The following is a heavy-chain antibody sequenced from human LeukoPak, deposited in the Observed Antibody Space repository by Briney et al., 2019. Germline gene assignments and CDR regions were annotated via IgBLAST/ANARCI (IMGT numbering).Heavy chain of an antibody. CDR1: GGSISSYY. Sequence: SDTLSLPRTVSGGSISSYYRGWIRQPAGKALEWIGRIYSSGSPNYNPSRKSRVTMSVDTSKNQFSLKLSSVTAADTAVYYCARGQYHLLYWYFDLWGRGTLVTVSS. CDR3: ARGQYHLLYWYFDL. V-gene: IGHV4-4*07. J-gene: IGHJ2*01. CDR2: IYSSGSP. D-gene: IGHD2-2*01.